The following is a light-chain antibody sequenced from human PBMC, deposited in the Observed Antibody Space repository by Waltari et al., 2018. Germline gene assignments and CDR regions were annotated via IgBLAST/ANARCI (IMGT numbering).Light chain of an antibody. CDR1: QSISKY. CDR3: QNHERLPAK. V-gene: IGKV3-20*01. J-gene: IGKJ1*01. CDR2: AAS. Sequence: ELVLTQSPGTLSLSPGERASRSCRASQSISKYLAWYQQRPCQAPRLLIYAASTRATGIPDRFSGSGFGTDFSLTISRLEPEDFAVYYCQNHERLPAKFGQGTKVEIK.